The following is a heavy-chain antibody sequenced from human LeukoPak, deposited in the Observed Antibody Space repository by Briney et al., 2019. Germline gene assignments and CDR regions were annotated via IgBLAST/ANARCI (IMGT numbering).Heavy chain of an antibody. J-gene: IGHJ4*02. CDR2: IIPIFGTA. D-gene: IGHD2-21*02. CDR3: ARGKTMVYCGGDCYRFDN. CDR1: GGTFSSYA. V-gene: IGHV1-69*06. Sequence: ASVKVSCKASGGTFSSYAISWVRQAPGQGLEWMGGIIPIFGTANYAQKFQGRVTITADKSTSTAYMELSSLRSEDTAVYYCARGKTMVYCGGDCYRFDNWGQGTLVTVSS.